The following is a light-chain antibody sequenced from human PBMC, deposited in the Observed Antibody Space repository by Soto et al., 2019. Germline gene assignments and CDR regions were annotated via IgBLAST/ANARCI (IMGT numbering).Light chain of an antibody. V-gene: IGKV1-9*01. CDR3: QQLNSYPPT. CDR1: QGFSSY. CDR2: AAF. J-gene: IGKJ4*01. Sequence: DIQLTQSPSFLSASVGDRVTITCRASQGFSSYLAWYQQKPGKAPKLLIYAAFTLQSGVPSRFSGSGSGTEFTLTINSLQPDDFATYYCQQLNSYPPTFGGGTKVEIK.